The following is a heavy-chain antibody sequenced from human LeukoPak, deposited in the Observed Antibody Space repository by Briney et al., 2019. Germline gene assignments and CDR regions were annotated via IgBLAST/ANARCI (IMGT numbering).Heavy chain of an antibody. CDR1: GGSISSYY. D-gene: IGHD3-10*01. Sequence: PSETLSLTCTVSGGSISSYYWSWIRQPPGKGLEWIGSIYYSGSTYYNPSLKSRVTISVDTSKNQFSLKLSSVTAADTAVYYCARLFGELLDYNWFDSWGQGTLVTVSS. CDR3: ARLFGELLDYNWFDS. CDR2: IYYSGST. V-gene: IGHV4-59*05. J-gene: IGHJ5*01.